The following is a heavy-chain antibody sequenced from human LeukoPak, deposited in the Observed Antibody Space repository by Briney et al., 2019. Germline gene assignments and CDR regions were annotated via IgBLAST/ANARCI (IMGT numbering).Heavy chain of an antibody. CDR1: GFTFSSYA. CDR2: ISGSGGST. Sequence: PGGSLRLSCAASGFTFSSYAMSWVRQAPGKGLEWVSAISGSGGSTYYADSVKGRFTISRDNSKNTLYLQMNSLRAKDTAVYYCAKDNVVVPAASNWFDPWGQGTLVTVSS. D-gene: IGHD2-2*01. V-gene: IGHV3-23*01. CDR3: AKDNVVVPAASNWFDP. J-gene: IGHJ5*02.